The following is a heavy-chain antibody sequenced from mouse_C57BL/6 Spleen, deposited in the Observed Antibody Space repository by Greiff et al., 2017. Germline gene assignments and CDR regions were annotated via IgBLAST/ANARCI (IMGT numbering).Heavy chain of an antibody. CDR3: ARGDDYDAWFAY. J-gene: IGHJ3*01. Sequence: QVQLQQPGAELVKPGASVKLSCKASGYTFTSYWMHWVKQRPGRGLEWIGRIDPNSGGTKYNEKFKSKATLTVDTPSSTAYMQLSSLTSEDSAVYYCARGDDYDAWFAYGGQGTLVTVSA. V-gene: IGHV1-72*01. CDR1: GYTFTSYW. D-gene: IGHD2-4*01. CDR2: IDPNSGGT.